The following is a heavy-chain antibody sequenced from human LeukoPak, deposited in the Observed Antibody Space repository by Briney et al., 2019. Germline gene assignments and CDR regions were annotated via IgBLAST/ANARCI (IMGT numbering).Heavy chain of an antibody. CDR3: ARGGIVGATLRAFDI. V-gene: IGHV1-2*02. Sequence: ASVKVSCKASGYTFTGYYMHGVRQAPGQGLEWMGWINPNSGGTNYAQKFQGRVTMTRDTSISTAYMELSRLRSDDTAVYYCARGGIVGATLRAFDIWGQGTMVTVSS. CDR2: INPNSGGT. J-gene: IGHJ3*02. D-gene: IGHD1-26*01. CDR1: GYTFTGYY.